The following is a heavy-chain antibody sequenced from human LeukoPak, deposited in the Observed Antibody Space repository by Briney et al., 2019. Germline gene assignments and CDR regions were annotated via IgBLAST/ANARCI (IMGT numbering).Heavy chain of an antibody. J-gene: IGHJ4*02. D-gene: IGHD5-12*01. CDR2: INPSGGIT. CDR3: ARGGYQVGVDD. Sequence: ASVKVSCKASGHTFTSYYMHWVRQAPGQGLEWMGIINPSGGITGYAQKLQGRVTMTRDTSTSTVYMELSSLRSEDTAVYYCARGGYQVGVDDWGQGTLVTVSS. CDR1: GHTFTSYY. V-gene: IGHV1-46*04.